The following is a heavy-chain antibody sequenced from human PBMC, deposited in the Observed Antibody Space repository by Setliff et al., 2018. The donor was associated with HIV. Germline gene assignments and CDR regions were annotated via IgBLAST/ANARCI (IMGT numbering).Heavy chain of an antibody. J-gene: IGHJ3*02. Sequence: PSETLSLTCSVSGGSISSSTYYWGWIRQPPGKGPEWIGDIFYTGNTYYNPSLKSRVTISADKSIATAYLQVNDLKTSDTATYYCARRDGRSMNAFEIWGPGTMVTVSS. D-gene: IGHD6-13*01. CDR3: ARRDGRSMNAFEI. CDR1: GGSISSSTYY. CDR2: IFYTGNT. V-gene: IGHV4-39*02.